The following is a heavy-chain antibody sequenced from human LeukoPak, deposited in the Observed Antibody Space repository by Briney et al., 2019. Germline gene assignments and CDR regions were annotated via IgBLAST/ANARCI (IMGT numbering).Heavy chain of an antibody. J-gene: IGHJ6*02. CDR2: MNPNSGNT. CDR1: GYTFTSYD. D-gene: IGHD2-2*01. CDR3: ARGRTFVVVPAGVYYYYYGMDV. V-gene: IGHV1-8*01. Sequence: RASVKVSCKASGYTFTSYDINWVRQATGQGLEWMGWMNPNSGNTGYAQKFQGGVTMTRNTSISTAYMELSSLRSEDTAVYYCARGRTFVVVPAGVYYYYYGMDVWGQGTTVTVSS.